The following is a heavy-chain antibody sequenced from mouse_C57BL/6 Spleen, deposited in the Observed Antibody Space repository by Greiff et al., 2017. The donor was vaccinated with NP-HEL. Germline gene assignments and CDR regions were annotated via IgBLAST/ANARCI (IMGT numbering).Heavy chain of an antibody. D-gene: IGHD2-5*01. CDR2: INPSSGYT. Sequence: QVQLKQSGAELAKPGASVKLSCKASGYTFTSYWMHWVKQRPGQGLEWIGYINPSSGYTKYNQKFKDMATLTADKTSSTAYMQLSSLTYDDSAVYYCARSAYYSNAMDYWGQGTSVTVSS. CDR1: GYTFTSYW. V-gene: IGHV1-7*01. CDR3: ARSAYYSNAMDY. J-gene: IGHJ4*01.